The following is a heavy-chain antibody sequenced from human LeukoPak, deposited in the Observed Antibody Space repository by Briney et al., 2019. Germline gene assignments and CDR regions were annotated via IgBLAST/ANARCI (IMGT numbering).Heavy chain of an antibody. J-gene: IGHJ4*02. CDR3: ARDLGGSGSYSFDY. V-gene: IGHV1-69*01. CDR2: IIPIFGTA. Sequence: SVKVSFKASGGTFSSYAISWVRQAPGQGLGWMGGIIPIFGTANYAQKFQGRVTITADESTSTAYMELSSLRSEDTAVYYCARDLGGSGSYSFDYWGQGTLVTVSS. D-gene: IGHD3-10*01. CDR1: GGTFSSYA.